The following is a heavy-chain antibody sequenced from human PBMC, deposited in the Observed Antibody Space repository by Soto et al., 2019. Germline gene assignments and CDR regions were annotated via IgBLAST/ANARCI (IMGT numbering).Heavy chain of an antibody. Sequence: EVQLVESGGGLVQPGRSLRLSCAASGFTLDDYAMHWVRQAPGKGLEWVSGISWNSGNIGYADSVKSRFTVSRDNAKNSLYLQMNSLRAEDTALYYCARDSGRGYNYIWGTYDNWGQGTRVTVSS. D-gene: IGHD3-16*01. CDR2: ISWNSGNI. J-gene: IGHJ4*02. CDR3: ARDSGRGYNYIWGTYDN. V-gene: IGHV3-9*01. CDR1: GFTLDDYA.